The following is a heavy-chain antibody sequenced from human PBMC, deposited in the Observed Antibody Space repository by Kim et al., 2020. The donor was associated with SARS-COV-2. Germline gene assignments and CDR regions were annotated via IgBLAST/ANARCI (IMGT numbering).Heavy chain of an antibody. Sequence: GGSLRLSCAASGFTFSNYAMSWVRQAPGKGLEWVSGITGSGGATYYADSVKGRFTISRDISKNTLYMQMNSLRAEDTAIYYCAKVDSDYDYGGWDYWGQGTLVTVSS. CDR1: GFTFSNYA. CDR2: ITGSGGAT. D-gene: IGHD5-12*01. J-gene: IGHJ4*02. CDR3: AKVDSDYDYGGWDY. V-gene: IGHV3-23*01.